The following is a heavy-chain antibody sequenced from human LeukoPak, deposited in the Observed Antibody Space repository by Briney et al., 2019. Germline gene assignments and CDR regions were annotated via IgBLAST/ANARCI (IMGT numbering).Heavy chain of an antibody. Sequence: PSETLSLTCTVSGGSISSYYWSWIRQPPGKGLEWIGYIYYSGSTNYNPSLKSRVTISVDTSKNQFSLKLSSVTAADTAVYYCARNAYGSGSHPLDYWGQGTLVTVSS. V-gene: IGHV4-59*01. J-gene: IGHJ4*02. D-gene: IGHD3-10*01. CDR2: IYYSGST. CDR1: GGSISSYY. CDR3: ARNAYGSGSHPLDY.